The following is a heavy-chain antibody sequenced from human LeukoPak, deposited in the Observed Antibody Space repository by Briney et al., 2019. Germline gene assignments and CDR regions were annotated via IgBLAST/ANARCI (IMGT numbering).Heavy chain of an antibody. CDR1: GFSFSGHW. CDR2: ISPTGSTT. D-gene: IGHD6-6*01. J-gene: IGHJ4*02. V-gene: IGHV3-74*01. CDR3: ARGPNSNWSGLDF. Sequence: GGSLRLSCTASGFSFSGHWMHWARQLPGKGLVWVSRISPTGSTTGYADSVKGRFTVFRDNAKNTLYLQVNNLRAEDTAVYYCARGPNSNWSGLDFWGQGTLLTVSS.